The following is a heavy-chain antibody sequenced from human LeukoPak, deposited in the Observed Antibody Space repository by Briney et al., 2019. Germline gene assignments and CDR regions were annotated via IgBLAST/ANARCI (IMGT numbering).Heavy chain of an antibody. Sequence: GGSLRLSCAASGFTFSSYAMSWVRQAPGKGLEWVSVIYSGGSTYYADSVKGRFIISRDNPKNTLYLQMNSLRAEDTAVYFCARGSGNYYDSSGYSSLDYWGQGTLVTVSS. J-gene: IGHJ4*02. CDR1: GFTFSSYA. V-gene: IGHV3-66*01. D-gene: IGHD3-22*01. CDR3: ARGSGNYYDSSGYSSLDY. CDR2: IYSGGST.